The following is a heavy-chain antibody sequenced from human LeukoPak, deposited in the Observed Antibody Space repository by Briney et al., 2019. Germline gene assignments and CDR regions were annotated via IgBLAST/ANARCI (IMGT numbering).Heavy chain of an antibody. Sequence: PSETLSLTCTVSGGSISSGGYYWTWIRQHPGKGLEWIGYIYYSGGTYYNPSLKSRVTISVDTSKNQFSLKLSSVTAADTAVYYCARGIPGSGWYSGNWFDPWGQGTLVTVSS. CDR2: IYYSGGT. D-gene: IGHD6-19*01. J-gene: IGHJ5*02. CDR1: GGSISSGGYY. V-gene: IGHV4-31*03. CDR3: ARGIPGSGWYSGNWFDP.